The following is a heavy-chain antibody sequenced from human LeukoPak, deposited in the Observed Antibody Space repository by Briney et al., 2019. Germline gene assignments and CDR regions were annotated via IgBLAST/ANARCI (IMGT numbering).Heavy chain of an antibody. Sequence: GGSLRLSCAASGCTFSSYAMNWVRQSPGKGLEWVSVISGTGGSTYYADSVKGRFTISRDNSKNTLYLQMNSLRAEYTAVYLCATGHVYYYHQLDVWGKGTTVTVSS. CDR3: ATGHVYYYHQLDV. J-gene: IGHJ6*03. V-gene: IGHV3-23*01. CDR2: ISGTGGST. CDR1: GCTFSSYA. D-gene: IGHD7-27*01.